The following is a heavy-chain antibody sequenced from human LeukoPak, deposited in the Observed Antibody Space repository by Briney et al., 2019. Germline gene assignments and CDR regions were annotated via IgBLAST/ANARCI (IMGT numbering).Heavy chain of an antibody. CDR2: ISGSGGST. V-gene: IGHV3-23*01. CDR1: GFTFSSYG. Sequence: GGSLRLSCAASGFTFSSYGMSWVRQAPGKGLEWVSAISGSGGSTYYADSVKGRFTISRDNSKNTLYLQMNSLRAEDTAVYYCAKDPRGSGYDLTYYFDYWGQGTLVTVSS. CDR3: AKDPRGSGYDLTYYFDY. D-gene: IGHD5-12*01. J-gene: IGHJ4*02.